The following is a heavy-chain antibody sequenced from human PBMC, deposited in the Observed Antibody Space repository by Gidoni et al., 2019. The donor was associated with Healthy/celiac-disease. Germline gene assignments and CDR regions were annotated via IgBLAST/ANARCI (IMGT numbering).Heavy chain of an antibody. Sequence: YWIGWVRQMPGKGLEWMGIIYPGDSDTRYSPSFQGQVTISADKSISTAYLQWSSLKASDTAMYYCATGPFTDYDSSGYSDYWGQGTLVTVSS. CDR2: IYPGDSDT. D-gene: IGHD3-22*01. CDR1: YW. CDR3: ATGPFTDYDSSGYSDY. V-gene: IGHV5-51*01. J-gene: IGHJ4*02.